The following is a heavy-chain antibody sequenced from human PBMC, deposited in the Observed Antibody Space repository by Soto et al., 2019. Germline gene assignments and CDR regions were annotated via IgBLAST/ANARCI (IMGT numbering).Heavy chain of an antibody. V-gene: IGHV1-18*01. CDR3: AADVQTTDYMDV. D-gene: IGHD1-1*01. CDR1: GYTFTNYG. Sequence: ASVKVSCKASGYTFTNYGFSWVRQAPGQGLEWMGWISAGNGNTNYAQKLQGRVTMTTDISTSTAYMELSSLRSEDTAVYYCAADVQTTDYMDVWGKGTTVTVSS. CDR2: ISAGNGNT. J-gene: IGHJ6*03.